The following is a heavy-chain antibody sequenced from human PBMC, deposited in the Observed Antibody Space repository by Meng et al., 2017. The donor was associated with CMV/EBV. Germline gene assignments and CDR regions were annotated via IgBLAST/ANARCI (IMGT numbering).Heavy chain of an antibody. CDR2: MNPNSGNT. J-gene: IGHJ3*01. CDR3: ATLGGVFDV. CDR1: GYTFTSYD. D-gene: IGHD3-16*01. V-gene: IGHV1-8*01. Sequence: ASVKVSCKASGYTFTSYDINWVRQATGQGLEWMGWMNPNSGNTGYAQKFQGRVTMTRDTSTSTVYMELSSLRSEDTAVYYCATLGGVFDVWGQGTMVTVSS.